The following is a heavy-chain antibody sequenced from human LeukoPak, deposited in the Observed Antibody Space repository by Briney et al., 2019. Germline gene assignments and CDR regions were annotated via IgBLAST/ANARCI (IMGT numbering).Heavy chain of an antibody. V-gene: IGHV3-7*01. J-gene: IGHJ4*02. CDR3: AKVALRYSLTQLFDY. CDR2: VKKDASEK. Sequence: GGSLRLSCAASGFTFSNNWMTWVRQAPGKGLEWVASVKKDASEKYYVDSVKGRFTISRDNAKNSLYLQMNSLRAEDTAVYYCAKVALRYSLTQLFDYWGQGTLVTVSS. CDR1: GFTFSNNW. D-gene: IGHD5-18*01.